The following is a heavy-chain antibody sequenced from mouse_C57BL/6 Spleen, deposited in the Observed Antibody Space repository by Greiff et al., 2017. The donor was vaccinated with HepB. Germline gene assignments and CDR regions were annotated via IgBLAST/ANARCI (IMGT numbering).Heavy chain of an antibody. V-gene: IGHV1-22*01. Sequence: EVQLQQSGPELVKPGASVKMSCKASGYTFTDYNMHWVKQSHGKSLEWIGYINPNNGGTSYNQKFKGKATLTVNKSSSTAYMELRSLTSEDSAVYYCASDYYSNYVFAYWGQGTLVTVSA. CDR3: ASDYYSNYVFAY. D-gene: IGHD2-5*01. J-gene: IGHJ3*01. CDR2: INPNNGGT. CDR1: GYTFTDYN.